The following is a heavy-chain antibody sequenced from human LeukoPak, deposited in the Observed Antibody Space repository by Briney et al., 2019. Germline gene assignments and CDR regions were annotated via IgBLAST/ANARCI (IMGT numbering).Heavy chain of an antibody. J-gene: IGHJ3*02. V-gene: IGHV3-11*01. Sequence: PGGSLRLSCAASGFTFSDYYMSWIRQAPGKGLGWVSYISSSGSTIYYADSVKGRFTISRDNAKNSLYLQMNSLRAEDTAVYYCARASGYGDYVGAFDIWGQGTMVTVSS. CDR3: ARASGYGDYVGAFDI. D-gene: IGHD4-17*01. CDR1: GFTFSDYY. CDR2: ISSSGSTI.